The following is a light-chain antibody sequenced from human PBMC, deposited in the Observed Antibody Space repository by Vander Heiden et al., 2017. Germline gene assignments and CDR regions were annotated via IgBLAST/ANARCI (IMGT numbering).Light chain of an antibody. CDR3: QQDNNWPRT. CDR2: GAS. Sequence: DIVMTQSPATLSVSPGERATLSCRASQSVSSNLAWYQQKPGQAPRLLIYGASTRATGIPARFSGSGSGTEFTLTISSLQSEDFAVYYCQQDNNWPRTFGPGTKVEIK. J-gene: IGKJ1*01. V-gene: IGKV3-15*01. CDR1: QSVSSN.